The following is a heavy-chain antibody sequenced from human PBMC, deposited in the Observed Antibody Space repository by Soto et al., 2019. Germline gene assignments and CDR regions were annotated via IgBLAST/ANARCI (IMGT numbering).Heavy chain of an antibody. Sequence: EVQLLESGGGLVQPGGSLRLSCAASGFTFSSYAMSWVRQAPGKGLEWVSAISGSGGSTYYADSVKGRFTISRDNSKNTLYLQMNSLRAEDTAVYYCAKEGFYYDSSGYYYSGAFDIWGQGTMVTVSS. V-gene: IGHV3-23*01. D-gene: IGHD3-22*01. CDR2: ISGSGGST. J-gene: IGHJ3*02. CDR1: GFTFSSYA. CDR3: AKEGFYYDSSGYYYSGAFDI.